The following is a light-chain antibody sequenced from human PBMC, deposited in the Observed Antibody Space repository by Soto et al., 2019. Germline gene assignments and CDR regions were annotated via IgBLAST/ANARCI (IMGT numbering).Light chain of an antibody. J-gene: IGLJ1*01. CDR2: DVS. V-gene: IGLV2-11*01. CDR1: STDVGGYNY. Sequence: QSVLTQPRSVSGSPGQSATISCTGTSTDVGGYNYVSWYQQHPGKAPKVMIYDVSKRPSGVPDRFSGSKSGNTASLTISGLQAEDEADYYCCSYGGYYNYVFGTGTKVTVL. CDR3: CSYGGYYNYV.